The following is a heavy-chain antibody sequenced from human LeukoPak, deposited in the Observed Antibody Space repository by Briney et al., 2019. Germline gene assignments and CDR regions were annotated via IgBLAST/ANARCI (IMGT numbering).Heavy chain of an antibody. CDR1: TYTFTNYY. J-gene: IGHJ4*02. CDR3: VFPGGDYVYFDY. Sequence: ASVKVSCKASTYTFTNYYIHWVRQAPVQGLEWMGLINPSSGYTTYAQKSQGRVTMTRDTPTSTVYMELNSLRSEDTAVYYCVFPGGDYVYFDYWGLGTLVTVSS. V-gene: IGHV1-46*01. CDR2: INPSSGYT. D-gene: IGHD4-17*01.